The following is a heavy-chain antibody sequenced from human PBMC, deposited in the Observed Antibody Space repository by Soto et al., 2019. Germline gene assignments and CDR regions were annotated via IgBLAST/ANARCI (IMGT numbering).Heavy chain of an antibody. CDR2: ISYDGGNK. CDR3: ARNTWQQPRDYYYGMDV. V-gene: IGHV3-30-3*01. CDR1: GFTFSNYA. D-gene: IGHD6-13*01. J-gene: IGHJ6*02. Sequence: QVQLVESGGGVVQPGRSLRLSCAASGFTFSNYAMHWVRQAPGKGLEWVAVISYDGGNKYYADSVKGRLTISRDNSKNPLYLQMNSLRAEDTAVYYCARNTWQQPRDYYYGMDVWDQGTTVTVSS.